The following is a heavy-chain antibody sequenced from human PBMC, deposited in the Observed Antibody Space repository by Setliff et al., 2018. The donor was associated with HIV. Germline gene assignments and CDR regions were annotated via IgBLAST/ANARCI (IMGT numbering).Heavy chain of an antibody. CDR3: ARRIYGNNPYFDY. J-gene: IGHJ4*02. V-gene: IGHV4-38-2*02. Sequence: LSLTCTVSGYSISSGYYWGWIRQPPGKGLEWIGSIYHSGITYYNSSLKSRVTISVDTSQNQFSLKLSSVTAADTAIYYCARRIYGNNPYFDYWSQGTLVTVSS. CDR2: IYHSGIT. D-gene: IGHD4-17*01. CDR1: GYSISSGYY.